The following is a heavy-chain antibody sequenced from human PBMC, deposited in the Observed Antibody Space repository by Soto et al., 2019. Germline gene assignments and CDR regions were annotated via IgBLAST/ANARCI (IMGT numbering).Heavy chain of an antibody. J-gene: IGHJ6*02. D-gene: IGHD3-10*01. Sequence: QVQLQESGPGLVKPSQTLSLTCTVSGGSISSGDYYWSWIRQPPGKGLEWIGYIYYSGSTYYNPSRKSRVTISVDTSKNQFALKLSSVTAADTAVYYCAREVGGRFGELSSFYYYYGMDVWGQGTTVTVSS. V-gene: IGHV4-30-4*01. CDR2: IYYSGST. CDR1: GGSISSGDYY. CDR3: AREVGGRFGELSSFYYYYGMDV.